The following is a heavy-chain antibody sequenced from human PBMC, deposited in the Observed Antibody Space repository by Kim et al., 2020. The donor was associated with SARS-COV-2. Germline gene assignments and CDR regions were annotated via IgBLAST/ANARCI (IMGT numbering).Heavy chain of an antibody. Sequence: SETLSLTCAVYGGPFSGTYWSWIRQPPGTGLEWIGEINHSGSTNSNPSLKSRVTISVDTSKNQFSLKLSCVTAADTAVYYCTRGPGYSSSWYGARTWFDPWGQGTLVAVSS. CDR2: INHSGST. J-gene: IGHJ5*02. D-gene: IGHD6-13*01. CDR1: GGPFSGTY. V-gene: IGHV4-34*01. CDR3: TRGPGYSSSWYGARTWFDP.